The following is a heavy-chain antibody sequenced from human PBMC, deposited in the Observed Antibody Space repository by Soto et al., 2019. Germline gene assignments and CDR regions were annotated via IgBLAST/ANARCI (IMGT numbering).Heavy chain of an antibody. D-gene: IGHD1-1*01. CDR2: IYYSGRT. Sequence: QVQLQESGPGLVKPSETLSLTCTVSGGSISSYYWCWIRQPPGKGLEWIGYIYYSGRTNYNPSLKSRVTISVDTSKSQFSLKLSSVTAADTAVYYCARVADWNDGFDYWGQGTLVTVSS. CDR3: ARVADWNDGFDY. CDR1: GGSISSYY. V-gene: IGHV4-59*01. J-gene: IGHJ4*02.